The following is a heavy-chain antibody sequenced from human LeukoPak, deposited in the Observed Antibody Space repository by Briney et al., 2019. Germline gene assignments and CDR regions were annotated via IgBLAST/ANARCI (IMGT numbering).Heavy chain of an antibody. V-gene: IGHV5-51*01. CDR1: GYTFPSYW. Sequence: GESLKISCKGSGYTFPSYWIGWVRQMPGKGLEWMGIIHPDDSDTRYSPSFQGQVTISADKSISTAYLQWSSLKASDTAMYYFARRYCSGRNCYYFDYWGQGTLVTVSS. CDR3: ARRYCSGRNCYYFDY. D-gene: IGHD2-15*01. CDR2: IHPDDSDT. J-gene: IGHJ4*02.